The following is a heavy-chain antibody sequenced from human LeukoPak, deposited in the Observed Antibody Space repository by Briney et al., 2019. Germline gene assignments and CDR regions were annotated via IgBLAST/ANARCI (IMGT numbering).Heavy chain of an antibody. CDR2: INHSGST. CDR3: ASPPAKAVAARSLFY. V-gene: IGHV4-34*01. Sequence: SETLSLTCAVCGGSFSGYYWSWIRQPPGKGLEWIGEINHSGSTNCNPSLKSRVTISVDTSKNQFSLKLSSVTAADTAVYYCASPPAKAVAARSLFYWGQGTLVTVSS. J-gene: IGHJ4*02. D-gene: IGHD6-6*01. CDR1: GGSFSGYY.